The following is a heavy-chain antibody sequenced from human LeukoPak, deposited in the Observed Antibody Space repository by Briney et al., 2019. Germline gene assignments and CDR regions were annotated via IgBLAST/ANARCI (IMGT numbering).Heavy chain of an antibody. CDR1: GGSISSYY. CDR2: IYYSGST. D-gene: IGHD6-13*01. Sequence: SETLSLTCTVSGGSISSYYWSWIRQPPGKGLEWIGYIYYSGSTNYNPSLKSRVTISVDTSKNQFSLKLSSVTAADTAVYYCARGVPAATYSSSWYDLQYYYYYYYMDVWGKGTTVTISS. V-gene: IGHV4-59*01. CDR3: ARGVPAATYSSSWYDLQYYYYYYYMDV. J-gene: IGHJ6*03.